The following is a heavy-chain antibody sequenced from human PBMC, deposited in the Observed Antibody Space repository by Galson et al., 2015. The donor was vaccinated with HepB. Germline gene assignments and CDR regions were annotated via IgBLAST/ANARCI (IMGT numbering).Heavy chain of an antibody. J-gene: IGHJ5*02. Sequence: SLRLSCAASGFTFSSYAMHWVRQAPGKGLEWVAVISYDGSNKYYADSVKGRFTISRDNSKNTLYLQMNSLRAEDTAVYYCARDMYWGSGWYFPWFVPWGQGTLVTVSS. V-gene: IGHV3-30*04. CDR1: GFTFSSYA. CDR2: ISYDGSNK. D-gene: IGHD6-19*01. CDR3: ARDMYWGSGWYFPWFVP.